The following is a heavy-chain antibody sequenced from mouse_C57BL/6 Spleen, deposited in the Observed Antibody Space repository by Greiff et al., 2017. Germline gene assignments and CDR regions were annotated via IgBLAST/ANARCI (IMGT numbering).Heavy chain of an antibody. Sequence: EVQRVESGGGLVQPKGSLKLSCAASGFTFNTYAMHWVRQAPGKGLEWVARIRSKSSNYATYYADSVKDRFTISRDDSQSMLYLQMNNLKTEDTAMYYCVRERASPSYYAMDYWGQGTSVTVSS. J-gene: IGHJ4*01. CDR2: IRSKSSNYAT. D-gene: IGHD6-2*01. V-gene: IGHV10-3*01. CDR1: GFTFNTYA. CDR3: VRERASPSYYAMDY.